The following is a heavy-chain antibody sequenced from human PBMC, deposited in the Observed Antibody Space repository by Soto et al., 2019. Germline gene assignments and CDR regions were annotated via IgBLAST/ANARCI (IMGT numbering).Heavy chain of an antibody. V-gene: IGHV1-69*02. CDR1: GGTFSSYT. CDR3: ARGAVEEGWFGELLPLDYYYYYYMDV. CDR2: IIPILGIA. Sequence: ASVKVSCKASGGTFSSYTISWVRQAPGQGLEWMGRIIPILGIANYAQKFQGRVTITADKSTSTAYMELSSLRSEDTAVYYCARGAVEEGWFGELLPLDYYYYYYMDVWGKGTTVTVSS. J-gene: IGHJ6*03. D-gene: IGHD3-10*01.